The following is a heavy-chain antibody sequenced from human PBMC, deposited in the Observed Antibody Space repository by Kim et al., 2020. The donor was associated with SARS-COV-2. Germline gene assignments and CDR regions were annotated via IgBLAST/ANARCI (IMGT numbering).Heavy chain of an antibody. CDR3: ARGDWGYSYATTIDY. Sequence: SETLSLTCAVYGGSFSGYYWSWIRQPPGKGLEWIGEINHSGSTNYNPSLKSRVTISVDTSKNQFSLKLSSVTAADTAVYYCARGDWGYSYATTIDYWGQG. J-gene: IGHJ4*02. V-gene: IGHV4-34*01. D-gene: IGHD5-18*01. CDR1: GGSFSGYY. CDR2: INHSGST.